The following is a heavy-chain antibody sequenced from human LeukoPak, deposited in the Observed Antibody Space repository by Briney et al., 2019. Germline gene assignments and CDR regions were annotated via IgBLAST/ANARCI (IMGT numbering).Heavy chain of an antibody. CDR3: ARENQLGNASDI. Sequence: APVKLSCKPSGYTFTRSHIHCARQAPGQRLEWMGWINPNSAGTNYAQRSQGRVTMTRDTSINTAYMEVRRLKSDDTAVYYCARENQLGNASDIWGQGTMVTVS. D-gene: IGHD7-27*01. J-gene: IGHJ3*02. CDR1: GYTFTRSH. V-gene: IGHV1-2*02. CDR2: INPNSAGT.